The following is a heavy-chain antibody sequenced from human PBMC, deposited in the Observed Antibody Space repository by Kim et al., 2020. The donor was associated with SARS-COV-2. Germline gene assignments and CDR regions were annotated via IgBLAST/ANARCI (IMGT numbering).Heavy chain of an antibody. CDR1: GFTFSSYG. V-gene: IGHV3-30*18. CDR2: ISYDGSNK. CDR3: AKDLITFGEMGY. D-gene: IGHD3-16*01. Sequence: GGSLRLSCAASGFTFSSYGMHWVRQAPGKGLEWVAVISYDGSNKYYADSVKGRFTISRDNSKNTLYLQMNSLRAEDTAVYYCAKDLITFGEMGYWGQGTLVPVSS. J-gene: IGHJ4*02.